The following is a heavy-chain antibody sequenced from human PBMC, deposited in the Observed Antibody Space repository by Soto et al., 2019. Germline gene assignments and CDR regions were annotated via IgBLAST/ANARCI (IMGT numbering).Heavy chain of an antibody. V-gene: IGHV3-30*18. J-gene: IGHJ6*02. CDR3: AKDNCGADCYAAYFNYGMDV. CDR1: GFTFSSYG. Sequence: PGGSLRLSCAASGFTFSSYGMHWVRQAPGKGLEWVAVISYDGSNKYYADSVKDRFTISRDNSKNTLYLQMNSLRAEDTAVYYCAKDNCGADCYAAYFNYGMDVWGPGTTATVSS. CDR2: ISYDGSNK. D-gene: IGHD2-21*02.